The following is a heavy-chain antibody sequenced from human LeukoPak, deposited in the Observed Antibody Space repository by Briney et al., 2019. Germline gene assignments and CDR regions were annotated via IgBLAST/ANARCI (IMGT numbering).Heavy chain of an antibody. D-gene: IGHD4-17*01. CDR3: ARHIWNADYVGGWFDP. CDR1: GGTFSSLS. J-gene: IGHJ5*02. Sequence: SVKVPCKASGGTFSSLSFSWVRQAPGQGLEWMGRISPIGNVAECAQKFQGRLTFSADKSTSTVHMELSSLRSVDTAVYFCARHIWNADYVGGWFDPWGQGTLVTVSS. CDR2: ISPIGNVA. V-gene: IGHV1-69*02.